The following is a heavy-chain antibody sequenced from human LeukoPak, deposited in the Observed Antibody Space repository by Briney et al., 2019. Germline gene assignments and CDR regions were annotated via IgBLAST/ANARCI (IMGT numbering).Heavy chain of an antibody. CDR3: ARGPFAGYSSGWYRV. CDR1: GGSFSGYY. V-gene: IGHV4-34*01. D-gene: IGHD6-19*01. J-gene: IGHJ4*02. Sequence: PSETLSLTCAVCGGSFSGYYWSWIRQPPGKGLEWIGEINHSGSTNYNPSLKSRVTISVDTSKNQFSLKLSSVTAADTAVYYCARGPFAGYSSGWYRVWGQGTLVTVSS. CDR2: INHSGST.